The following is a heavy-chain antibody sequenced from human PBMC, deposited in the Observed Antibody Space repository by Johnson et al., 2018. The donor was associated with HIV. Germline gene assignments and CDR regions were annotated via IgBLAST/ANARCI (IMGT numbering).Heavy chain of an antibody. J-gene: IGHJ3*02. CDR3: TTGEQGSGAFDI. Sequence: QVQLVESGGGVVRPGGSLRLSCAATGFTFSTYWMSWVRQAPGKGLEWVAVISYDGSNKYYADSVKGRFTISRDNAKNSLYLQMNSLKTEDTAVYYCTTGEQGSGAFDIWGQGTMVTVSS. V-gene: IGHV3-30*03. CDR2: ISYDGSNK. CDR1: GFTFSTYW. D-gene: IGHD2-15*01.